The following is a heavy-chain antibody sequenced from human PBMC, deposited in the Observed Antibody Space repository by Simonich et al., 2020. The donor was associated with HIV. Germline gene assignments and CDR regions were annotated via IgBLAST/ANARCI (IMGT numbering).Heavy chain of an antibody. J-gene: IGHJ4*02. D-gene: IGHD6-13*01. Sequence: EVQLVESGGGLVKPGGSLRLSCAASGFTFSSYSMNRVRQAPGKGLEWVTSISSSSSYSYYADSVKGRFTISRDNAKNSLYLQMNSLRAEDTAVYYCASSIAAAGVGWGQGTLVTVSS. CDR1: GFTFSSYS. CDR3: ASSIAAAGVG. V-gene: IGHV3-21*01. CDR2: ISSSSSYS.